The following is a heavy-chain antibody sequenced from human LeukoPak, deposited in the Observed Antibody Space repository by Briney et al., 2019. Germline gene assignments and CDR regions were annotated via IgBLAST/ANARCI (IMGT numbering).Heavy chain of an antibody. V-gene: IGHV4-34*01. Sequence: SETLSLTCAVYGGSFSGYYWGWIRQPLGKGLEWIGSFYYSGSTYYNPSLNSRVTISVDTSKNQFSLKLSSVTAADTAVYYCARGYTSRFWYFDLWGRGTLVTVSS. D-gene: IGHD5-18*01. CDR3: ARGYTSRFWYFDL. CDR1: GGSFSGYY. J-gene: IGHJ2*01. CDR2: FYYSGST.